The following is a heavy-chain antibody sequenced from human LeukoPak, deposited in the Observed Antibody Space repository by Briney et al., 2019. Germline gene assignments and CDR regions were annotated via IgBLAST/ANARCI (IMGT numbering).Heavy chain of an antibody. V-gene: IGHV1-8*01. CDR2: MNPNSGHT. J-gene: IGHJ4*02. CDR1: GYTFTSYD. Sequence: ASVKVSCKASGYTFTSYDIIWVRQASGQGLEWMGWMNPNSGHTGYAQKFQGRVTMTRTTSISTSYMELTSLTSEDSAVYYCARSIVGVRKRNDYWGQGTLVTVSS. D-gene: IGHD1-26*01. CDR3: ARSIVGVRKRNDY.